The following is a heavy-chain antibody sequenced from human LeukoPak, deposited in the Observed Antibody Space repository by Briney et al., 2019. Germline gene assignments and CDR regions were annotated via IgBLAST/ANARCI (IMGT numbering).Heavy chain of an antibody. D-gene: IGHD1-26*01. CDR3: ARVGATDLGMDV. CDR2: IYYSGST. V-gene: IGHV4-59*01. Sequence: SETLSLTCTVSGGSISSYYWSWIRQPPGQGLEWIGYIYYSGSTNYNPSLKSRVTISVDTSKNQFSLKLSSVTAADTAVYYCARVGATDLGMDVWGQGTTVTVSS. CDR1: GGSISSYY. J-gene: IGHJ6*02.